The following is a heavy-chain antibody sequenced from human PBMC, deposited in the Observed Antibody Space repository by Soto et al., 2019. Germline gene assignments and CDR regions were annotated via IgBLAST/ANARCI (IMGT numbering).Heavy chain of an antibody. Sequence: SETLSLTCAVYGGSFSGYYWSWIRQPPGTGLEWIGEINHSGSTNYNPSLKSRVTISVDTSKNQFSLKLSSVTAADTAVYYCARNPYGGNLYYFDYWGQGTLVTVSS. D-gene: IGHD2-15*01. J-gene: IGHJ4*02. CDR2: INHSGST. CDR1: GGSFSGYY. CDR3: ARNPYGGNLYYFDY. V-gene: IGHV4-34*01.